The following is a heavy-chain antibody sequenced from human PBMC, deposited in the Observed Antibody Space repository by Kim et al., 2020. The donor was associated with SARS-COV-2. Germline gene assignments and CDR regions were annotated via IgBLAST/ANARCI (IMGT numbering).Heavy chain of an antibody. CDR1: GGSISSSNW. V-gene: IGHV4-4*02. CDR3: ARGETNEFWSDYYYYYYGMDV. CDR2: IYHSGST. D-gene: IGHD3-3*01. J-gene: IGHJ6*02. Sequence: SETLSLTCAVSGGSISSSNWWTWVRQPPGKGLEWIGEIYHSGSTNYNPSLKSRVTISVDKSKNQFSLKLSSVTAADTAVYYCARGETNEFWSDYYYYYYGMDVWGQGTTVTVSS.